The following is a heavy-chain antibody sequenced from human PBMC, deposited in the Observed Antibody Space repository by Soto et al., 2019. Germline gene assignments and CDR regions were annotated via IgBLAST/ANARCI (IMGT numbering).Heavy chain of an antibody. J-gene: IGHJ5*02. CDR1: GYTFTGYY. Sequence: QVQLVQSGAEVKKPGASVKVSCKASGYTFTGYYMHWVRQAPGQGLEWMGWINPNSGGTNYAQKGQGRVTMTRDTSISPAYMEQSRLRSDDTAVDYCARGLLLAGTKVWYNWFDPWGQGTLVTVSS. CDR3: ARGLLLAGTKVWYNWFDP. V-gene: IGHV1-2*02. D-gene: IGHD1-7*01. CDR2: INPNSGGT.